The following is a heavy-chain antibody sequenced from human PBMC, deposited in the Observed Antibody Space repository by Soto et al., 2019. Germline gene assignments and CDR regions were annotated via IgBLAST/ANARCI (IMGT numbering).Heavy chain of an antibody. D-gene: IGHD3-16*02. CDR2: IYYSGST. CDR1: GGSISSYY. Sequence: SETLSLTCTVSGGSISSYYWSWIRQPPGKGLEWIGYIYYSGSTNYNPSLKSRVTISVDTSKNQFSLKLSSVTAADTAVYYCARGGLMITFGGVIVKGEYYFDYWGQGTLVTVSS. V-gene: IGHV4-59*01. J-gene: IGHJ4*02. CDR3: ARGGLMITFGGVIVKGEYYFDY.